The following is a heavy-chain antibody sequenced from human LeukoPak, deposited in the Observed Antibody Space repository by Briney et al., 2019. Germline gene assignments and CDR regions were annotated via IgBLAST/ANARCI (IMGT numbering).Heavy chain of an antibody. V-gene: IGHV4-34*01. CDR2: INHSGST. CDR1: GESFSDYY. CDR3: AREAMVTSPGAFDI. J-gene: IGHJ3*02. Sequence: SETLSLTCAVYGESFSDYYWSWVRQPPGKGLEWIGGINHSGSTNYNPSLKSRVTISVDTSKNQFSLKLSSVTAADTAAYYCAREAMVTSPGAFDIWGQGTMVTVSS. D-gene: IGHD5-18*01.